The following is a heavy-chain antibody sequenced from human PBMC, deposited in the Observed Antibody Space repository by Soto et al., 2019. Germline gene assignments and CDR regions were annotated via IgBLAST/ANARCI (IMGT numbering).Heavy chain of an antibody. CDR1: GGSISSSSYY. V-gene: IGHV4-39*01. D-gene: IGHD1-26*01. Sequence: QLQLQESGPGLVKPSETLSLTCTVSGGSISSSSYYWGWIRQPPGKGLEWIGSIYYSGSTYYNPSLKSRVTISVDTSKNQFSLKLSSVTAADTAVYYCARHALSGRGRLLAFDIWGQGTMVTVSS. J-gene: IGHJ3*02. CDR2: IYYSGST. CDR3: ARHALSGRGRLLAFDI.